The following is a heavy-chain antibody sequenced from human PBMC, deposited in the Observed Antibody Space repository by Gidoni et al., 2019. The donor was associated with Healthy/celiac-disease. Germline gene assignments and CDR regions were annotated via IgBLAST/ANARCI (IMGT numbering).Heavy chain of an antibody. V-gene: IGHV3-21*01. CDR1: GFTFSSYS. CDR2: ISSSSSYI. CDR3: ARDPTSYIVGATTFLDY. Sequence: EVQLVESGGGLVKPGGSLRLSCAASGFTFSSYSMNWVRQAPGKGLEWVSSISSSSSYIYYADSVKGRFTISRDNAKNSLYLQMNSLRAEDTAVYYCARDPTSYIVGATTFLDYWGQGTLVTVSS. D-gene: IGHD1-26*01. J-gene: IGHJ4*02.